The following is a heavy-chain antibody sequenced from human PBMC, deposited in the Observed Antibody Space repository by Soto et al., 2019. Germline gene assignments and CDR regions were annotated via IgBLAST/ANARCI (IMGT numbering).Heavy chain of an antibody. D-gene: IGHD5-12*01. V-gene: IGHV4-34*01. CDR2: ITHSGST. CDR3: GSRIVATTTGPIVY. Sequence: QVQLQQWGAGLLRPSETLSLTCAVYGGSFSGYYWSWIRQPPGKGLEWIGEITHSGSTHYHPSLKCRVNISGDTSKNQSALKLGSLTAACMAVYSCGSRIVATTTGPIVYLGLATLVTVSS. J-gene: IGHJ4*02. CDR1: GGSFSGYY.